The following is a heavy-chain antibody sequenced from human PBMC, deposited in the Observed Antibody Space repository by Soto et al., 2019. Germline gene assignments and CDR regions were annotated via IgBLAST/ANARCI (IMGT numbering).Heavy chain of an antibody. D-gene: IGHD6-13*01. J-gene: IGHJ4*02. CDR2: ISGSGGST. CDR1: GFTFTNYA. Sequence: GGSLRLSCEASGFTFTNYAMTWVRQAPGKGLEWVSVISGSGGSTYYADSVKGRFTISRDNSRNTVYLQMNSLRAEDTAIYYCAKGSSSWHRVYFDYWGQGALVTVSS. CDR3: AKGSSSWHRVYFDY. V-gene: IGHV3-23*01.